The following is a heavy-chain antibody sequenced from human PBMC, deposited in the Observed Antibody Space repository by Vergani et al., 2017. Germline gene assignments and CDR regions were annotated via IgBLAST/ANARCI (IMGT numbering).Heavy chain of an antibody. J-gene: IGHJ5*02. D-gene: IGHD6-19*01. CDR1: GGSISSGGYY. V-gene: IGHV4-61*08. CDR3: ARDSEQWLVRGWFDP. Sequence: QVQLQESGPGLVKPSQTLSLTCTVSGGSISSGGYYWSWIRQPPGKGLEWIGYIYYSGSTNYNPSLKSRVTISVDTSKNQFSLKLSSVTAADTAVYYCARDSEQWLVRGWFDPWGQGTLVSVSS. CDR2: IYYSGST.